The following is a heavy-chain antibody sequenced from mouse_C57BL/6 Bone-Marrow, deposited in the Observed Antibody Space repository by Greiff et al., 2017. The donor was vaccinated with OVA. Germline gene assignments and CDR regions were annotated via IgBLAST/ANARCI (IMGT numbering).Heavy chain of an antibody. Sequence: QVQLQQPGAELVKPGASVKLSCKASGYTFTSYWMHWVKQRPGQGLEWIGEIDPSDSYTNYNQKFKGKATLTVDTSSSTAYMQLSSLTSEDSAVYYCARLLYGKGYFDYWGQGTTLTVSS. D-gene: IGHD2-1*01. J-gene: IGHJ2*01. V-gene: IGHV1-69*02. CDR3: ARLLYGKGYFDY. CDR2: IDPSDSYT. CDR1: GYTFTSYW.